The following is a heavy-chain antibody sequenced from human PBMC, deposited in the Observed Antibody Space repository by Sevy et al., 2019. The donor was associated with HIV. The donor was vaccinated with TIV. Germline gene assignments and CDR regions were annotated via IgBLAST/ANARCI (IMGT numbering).Heavy chain of an antibody. D-gene: IGHD3-10*01. CDR2: IYPGDSDI. CDR3: ERRSSGAIWYFDL. J-gene: IGHJ2*01. Sequence: GESLKISCKGSGYSFTNYWIAWVRQMPGKGLELMGIIYPGDSDIRYNPSFQGQVTISADKSMNTAYLQWGSLKASDTAMYYCERRSSGAIWYFDLWGRGTLVTVSS. V-gene: IGHV5-51*01. CDR1: GYSFTNYW.